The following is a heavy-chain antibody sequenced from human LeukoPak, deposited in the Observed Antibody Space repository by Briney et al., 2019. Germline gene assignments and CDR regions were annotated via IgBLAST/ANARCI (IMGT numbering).Heavy chain of an antibody. CDR3: ARSRQASGLLSS. CDR1: GGAIASGGYS. Sequence: SEILSLTCTVSGGAIASGGYSWNWIRQSPGKGLEWIGCIYDRGPAYYNPSLKSRFTISVDRPKNQFFLNVTSLTAADTAVYYCARSRQASGLLSSWGQGTPVVVSS. CDR2: IYDRGPA. D-gene: IGHD3-10*01. V-gene: IGHV4-30-2*06. J-gene: IGHJ5*02.